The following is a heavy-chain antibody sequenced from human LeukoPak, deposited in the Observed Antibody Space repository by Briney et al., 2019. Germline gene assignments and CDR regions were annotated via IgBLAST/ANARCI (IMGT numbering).Heavy chain of an antibody. CDR3: ARDRRDAFDI. V-gene: IGHV4-30-2*01. CDR2: IYHSGST. J-gene: IGHJ3*02. CDR1: GGSISSGGYY. Sequence: SETLSLTCTVSGGSISSGGYYWSWIRQPPGKGLEWIGYIYHSGSTYYNPSLKSRVTISVDRSKNQFSLKLSSVTAADTAVYYCARDRRDAFDIWGQGTMVTVSS.